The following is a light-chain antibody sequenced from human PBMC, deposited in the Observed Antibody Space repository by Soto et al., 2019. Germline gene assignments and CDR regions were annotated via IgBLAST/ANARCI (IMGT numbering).Light chain of an antibody. CDR3: QQYNSSM. CDR2: KAS. J-gene: IGKJ1*01. V-gene: IGKV1-5*03. CDR1: QSISHF. Sequence: MTQSPATLSVSPGGRATLSCRASQSISHFLAWYQQKPGKVPKLLIYKASSLESGVPSRFSGSGSGTEFTLTISSLQPDDFATYYCQQYNSSMFGQGTKVDIK.